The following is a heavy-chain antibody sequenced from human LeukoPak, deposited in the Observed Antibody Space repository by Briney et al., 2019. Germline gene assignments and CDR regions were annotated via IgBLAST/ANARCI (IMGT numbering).Heavy chain of an antibody. D-gene: IGHD1-26*01. J-gene: IGHJ4*02. V-gene: IGHV4-59*12. CDR3: AREVFLGASSYFDY. CDR2: INYSGST. Sequence: SETLSLTCTVSGGSISSYYWSWIRQPPGKGLEWIGYINYSGSTNYNPSLKSRVTISIDTSKNQFSLKLTSVTAADTAVYYCAREVFLGASSYFDYWGQGTLVTVSS. CDR1: GGSISSYY.